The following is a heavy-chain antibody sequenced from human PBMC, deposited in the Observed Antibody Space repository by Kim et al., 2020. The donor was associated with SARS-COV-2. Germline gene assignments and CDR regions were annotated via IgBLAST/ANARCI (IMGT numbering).Heavy chain of an antibody. Sequence: YAQGFTGRFVFSLDTSVSTAYLQISSLKAEDTAVYYCARGVVPAAGHGSDYWGQGTLVTVSS. CDR3: ARGVVPAAGHGSDY. D-gene: IGHD2-2*01. V-gene: IGHV7-4-1*02. J-gene: IGHJ4*02.